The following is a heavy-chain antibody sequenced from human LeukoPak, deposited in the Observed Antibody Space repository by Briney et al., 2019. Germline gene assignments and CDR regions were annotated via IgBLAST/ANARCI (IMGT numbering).Heavy chain of an antibody. CDR2: TYTSGST. CDR3: ARRGAMVRGPAYHFDH. D-gene: IGHD3-10*01. Sequence: SETLSLTCSVSGGSISSYYWSWIRQPAGKGLEWIGRTYTSGSTNYNPSLKSRVTMSIDTSKNQFSLKLSSVTAADTAVYYCARRGAMVRGPAYHFDHWGQGVLVTVSS. J-gene: IGHJ4*02. CDR1: GGSISSYY. V-gene: IGHV4-4*07.